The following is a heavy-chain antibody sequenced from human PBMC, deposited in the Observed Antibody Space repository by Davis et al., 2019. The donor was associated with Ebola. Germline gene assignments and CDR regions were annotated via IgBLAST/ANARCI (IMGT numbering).Heavy chain of an antibody. V-gene: IGHV3-7*01. CDR2: IKQDGSEK. Sequence: PGGSLRLSCVASEFTFSSYWMSWVRQAPGKGLEWVANIKQDGSEKYYVDSVKGRFTISRDNAKNSLYLQMNSLRAEDTGVYFCARDPVDPESDYYFYGMDLWGKGTTVTVSS. J-gene: IGHJ6*04. D-gene: IGHD4-23*01. CDR3: ARDPVDPESDYYFYGMDL. CDR1: EFTFSSYW.